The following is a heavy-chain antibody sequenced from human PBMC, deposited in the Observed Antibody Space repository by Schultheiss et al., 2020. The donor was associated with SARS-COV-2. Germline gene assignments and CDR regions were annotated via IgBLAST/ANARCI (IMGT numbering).Heavy chain of an antibody. CDR1: GGSISSYY. Sequence: SKTLSLTCTVSGGSISSYYWSWIRQPPGKGLEWIGYIYYSGSTNYNPSLKSRVTISVDKSKSQFSLELSSVTAADTAVYYCAREGYFDTSGYPTFDRWGQGTLVTVSS. CDR3: AREGYFDTSGYPTFDR. J-gene: IGHJ4*02. CDR2: IYYSGST. V-gene: IGHV4-59*12. D-gene: IGHD3-22*01.